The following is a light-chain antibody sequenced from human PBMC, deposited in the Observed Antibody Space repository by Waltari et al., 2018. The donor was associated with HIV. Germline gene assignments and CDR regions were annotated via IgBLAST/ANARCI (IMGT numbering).Light chain of an antibody. J-gene: IGLJ2*01. Sequence: QPVLTQPPSASGTPGQRVIISCSGSSSNIGRHAVSWYQHLPGATPTLLIFGNNQPAPGVPDRFSGSKSATSASLAISGLRSVDEADYSCAAWDDSLDGPVFGGGTKLTVL. CDR1: SSNIGRHA. V-gene: IGLV1-44*01. CDR3: AAWDDSLDGPV. CDR2: GNN.